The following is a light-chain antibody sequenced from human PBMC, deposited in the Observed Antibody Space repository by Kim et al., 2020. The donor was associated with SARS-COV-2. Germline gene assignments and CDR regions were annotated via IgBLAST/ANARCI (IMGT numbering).Light chain of an antibody. CDR2: EVN. J-gene: IGLJ1*01. Sequence: AVTISCPGTSSANGAYKYVSWYQQHPGKAPKLMIYEVNRRPSGVPDRFSGSKSGNAASLTVSGLQAEDEADYYCTSYAGSNNLDVFGTGTKVTVL. CDR1: SSANGAYKY. CDR3: TSYAGSNNLDV. V-gene: IGLV2-8*01.